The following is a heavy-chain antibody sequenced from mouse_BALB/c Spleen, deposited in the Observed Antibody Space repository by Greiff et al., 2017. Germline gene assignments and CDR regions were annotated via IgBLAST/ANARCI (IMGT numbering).Heavy chain of an antibody. Sequence: DVMLVESGGGLVQPGGSLKLSCAASGFTFSSYTMSWVRQTPEKRLEWVAYISNGGGSTYYPDTVKGRFTISRDNAKNTLYLQMSSLKSEDTAMYYCARHRGYYPAMDYWGQGTSVTVSS. D-gene: IGHD2-12*01. CDR2: ISNGGGST. J-gene: IGHJ4*01. CDR1: GFTFSSYT. V-gene: IGHV5-12-2*01. CDR3: ARHRGYYPAMDY.